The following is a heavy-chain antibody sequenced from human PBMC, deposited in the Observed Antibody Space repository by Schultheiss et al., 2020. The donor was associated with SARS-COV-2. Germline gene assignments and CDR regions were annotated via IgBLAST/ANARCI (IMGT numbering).Heavy chain of an antibody. J-gene: IGHJ4*02. CDR2: ISAYNGNT. CDR3: TLAARPPYYFDY. CDR1: GYTFTSHY. Sequence: ASVKVSCKASGYTFTSHYIHWVRQAPGQGLEWMGWISAYNGNTNYAQKLQGRVTMTTDTSTSTAYMELSSLRSEDTAVYYCTLAARPPYYFDYWGQGTLVTVSS. D-gene: IGHD6-6*01. V-gene: IGHV1-18*01.